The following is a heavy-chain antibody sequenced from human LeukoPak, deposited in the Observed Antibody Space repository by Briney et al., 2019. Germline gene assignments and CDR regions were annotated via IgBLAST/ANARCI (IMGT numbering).Heavy chain of an antibody. J-gene: IGHJ4*02. D-gene: IGHD7-27*01. V-gene: IGHV3-23*01. Sequence: PGGSLRLSCAVSGFTFSNSAMSWVRQAPGKGLEWVSAISGSGGSTYYADSVKGRFTISRDNSKNTLYLQMNSLRADDTAVYYCVKDQSGYSPPYWGSEYWGQGTLVAVSS. CDR1: GFTFSNSA. CDR2: ISGSGGST. CDR3: VKDQSGYSPPYWGSEY.